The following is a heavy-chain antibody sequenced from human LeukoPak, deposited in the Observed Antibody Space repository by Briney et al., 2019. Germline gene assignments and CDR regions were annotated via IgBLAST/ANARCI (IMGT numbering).Heavy chain of an antibody. Sequence: ASVKVSCKAPGDTFTHYYLHWVRQAPGQGLEWMGMINPSGGGTRNPQKFQGRVTMTRDTSTNTVYMEVSSLRSDDTAVYYCARDIAAAGTYYQYGMDVWGQGTTVTVSS. CDR2: INPSGGGT. V-gene: IGHV1-46*01. CDR3: ARDIAAAGTYYQYGMDV. D-gene: IGHD6-13*01. J-gene: IGHJ6*02. CDR1: GDTFTHYY.